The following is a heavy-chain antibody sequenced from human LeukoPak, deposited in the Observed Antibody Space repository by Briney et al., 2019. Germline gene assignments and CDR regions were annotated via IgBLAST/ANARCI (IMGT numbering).Heavy chain of an antibody. CDR3: VKVSDSGYDYFDY. CDR2: ISWNSGSI. J-gene: IGHJ4*02. V-gene: IGHV3-9*01. Sequence: GRSLRLSCAASGFTFDDYAMHWVRQAPGKGLEWVSGISWNSGSIGYADSVKGRFTISRDNAKNSLYLQMNSLRAEDTALYYCVKVSDSGYDYFDYWGQGTLVTVSS. D-gene: IGHD5-12*01. CDR1: GFTFDDYA.